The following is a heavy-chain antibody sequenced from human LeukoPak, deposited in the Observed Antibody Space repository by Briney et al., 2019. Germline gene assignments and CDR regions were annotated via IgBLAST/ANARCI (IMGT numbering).Heavy chain of an antibody. CDR3: AREKVWRSDFDY. CDR2: IYHSGST. D-gene: IGHD2-15*01. V-gene: IGHV4-38-2*02. CDR1: GYSISSGYY. J-gene: IGHJ4*02. Sequence: SETLSLTCTVSGYSISSGYYWGWIRQPPGKGLEWIGSIYHSGSTYYNPSLKSRVTISVDTSKNQFSLKLSPVTAADTAVYYCAREKVWRSDFDYWGQGTLVTVSS.